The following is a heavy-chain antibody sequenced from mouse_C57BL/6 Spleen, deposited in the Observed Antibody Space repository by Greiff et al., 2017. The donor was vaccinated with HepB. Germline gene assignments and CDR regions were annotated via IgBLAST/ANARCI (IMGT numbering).Heavy chain of an antibody. V-gene: IGHV1-15*01. CDR2: IDPETGGT. D-gene: IGHD1-1*01. CDR1: GYTFTDYE. CDR3: TRRGLLYYFDY. Sequence: LQESGAELVRPGASVTLSCKASGYTFTDYEMHWVKQTPVHGLEWIGAIDPETGGTAYNQKFKGKAILTADKSSSTAYMELRSLTSEDSAVYYCTRRGLLYYFDYWGQGTTLTVSS. J-gene: IGHJ2*01.